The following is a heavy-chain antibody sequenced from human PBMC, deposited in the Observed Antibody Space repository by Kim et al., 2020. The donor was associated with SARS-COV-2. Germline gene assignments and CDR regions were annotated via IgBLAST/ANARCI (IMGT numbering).Heavy chain of an antibody. V-gene: IGHV3-13*01. CDR1: GFTFSSYD. D-gene: IGHD3-10*01. CDR2: IGTAGDT. J-gene: IGHJ6*02. CDR3: ARDKRAYYYGSGSFFTTYGMDV. Sequence: GGSLRLSCAASGFTFSSYDMHWVRQATGKGLEWVSAIGTAGDTYYPGSVKGRFTISRENAKNSLYLQMNSLRAGDTAVYYCARDKRAYYYGSGSFFTTYGMDVWGQGTTVTVSS.